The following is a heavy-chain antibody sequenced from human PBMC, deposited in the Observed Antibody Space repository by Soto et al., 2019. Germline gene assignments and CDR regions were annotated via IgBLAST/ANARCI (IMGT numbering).Heavy chain of an antibody. J-gene: IGHJ4*02. CDR3: AKAGYDILTGYFDY. V-gene: IGHV3-23*01. D-gene: IGHD3-9*01. CDR1: GFTFSSYA. CDR2: ISGSGGST. Sequence: GGSLRLSCAASGFTFSSYAMSWVRQAPGKGLEWVSAISGSGGSTYYADSVKGRFTISRDNSKNTLYLQMNSLRAEATAVYYCAKAGYDILTGYFDYWGQGTLVTVSS.